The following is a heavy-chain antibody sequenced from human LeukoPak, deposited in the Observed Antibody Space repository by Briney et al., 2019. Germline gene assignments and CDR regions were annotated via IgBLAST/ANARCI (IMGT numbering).Heavy chain of an antibody. CDR2: INHSGST. CDR3: ARGTDESSGWCD. CDR1: GGSFSGYY. Sequence: PSETLSLSCAVYGGSFSGYYWSWVRPPPGKGPEWMGEINHSGSTNYNPSLTSRVTISVDTSKNQFSLKLSSVTAADTAVYYCARGTDESSGWCDWGQVTLVTV. D-gene: IGHD6-13*01. J-gene: IGHJ4*02. V-gene: IGHV4-34*01.